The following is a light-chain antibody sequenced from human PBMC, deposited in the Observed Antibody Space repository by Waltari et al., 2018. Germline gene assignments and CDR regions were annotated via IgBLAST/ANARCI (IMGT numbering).Light chain of an antibody. V-gene: IGKV3-15*01. Sequence: APRLLIYGASNRATGIPARFSGSGTGTEFTLTISSMQSEDIAVYYCQQYNKWPPWTFGQGTKVEIK. J-gene: IGKJ1*01. CDR3: QQYNKWPPWT. CDR2: GAS.